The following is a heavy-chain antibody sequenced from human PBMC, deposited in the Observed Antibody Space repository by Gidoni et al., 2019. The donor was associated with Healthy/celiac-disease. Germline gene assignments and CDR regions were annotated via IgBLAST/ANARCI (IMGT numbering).Heavy chain of an antibody. CDR3: AKLYDILTGYYTHFDY. CDR1: GFNFSSYG. V-gene: IGHV3-30*18. D-gene: IGHD3-9*01. CDR2: ISYDGSNK. J-gene: IGHJ4*02. Sequence: QVQLVGSGGGVVQPGRCLRLSCAASGFNFSSYGMHWVRQAPGKGLEWVAVISYDGSNKYYADSVKGRFTISRDNSKNTLYLQMNSLRAEDTAVYYCAKLYDILTGYYTHFDYWGQGTLVTVSS.